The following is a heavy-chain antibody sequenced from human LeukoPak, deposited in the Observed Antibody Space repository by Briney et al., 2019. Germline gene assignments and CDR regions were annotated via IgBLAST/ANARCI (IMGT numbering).Heavy chain of an antibody. D-gene: IGHD3-3*01. J-gene: IGHJ4*02. V-gene: IGHV4-34*01. CDR2: INHSGST. Sequence: SETLSLTCTVSGGSISSYYWSWIRQPPGKGLEWIGEINHSGSTNYNPSLKSRVTISVDTSKNQFSLKLSSVTAADTAVYYCARQIIRSYYFDYWGQGTLVTVSS. CDR3: ARQIIRSYYFDY. CDR1: GGSISSYY.